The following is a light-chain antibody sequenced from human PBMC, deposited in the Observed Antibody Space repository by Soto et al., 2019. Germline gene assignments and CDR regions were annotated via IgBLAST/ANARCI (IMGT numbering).Light chain of an antibody. J-gene: IGLJ2*01. V-gene: IGLV3-21*02. CDR2: DDS. CDR1: NIGSKP. CDR3: QVWDSGSNHQA. Sequence: SYELTQPPSVSVAPGQTASITCGGDNIGSKPVHWYQQKSGQAPVLVVYDDSDRPSGIPERITGSNSGNTATLTISRVEVGDEADYYCQVWDSGSNHQAFGGGTKLTVL.